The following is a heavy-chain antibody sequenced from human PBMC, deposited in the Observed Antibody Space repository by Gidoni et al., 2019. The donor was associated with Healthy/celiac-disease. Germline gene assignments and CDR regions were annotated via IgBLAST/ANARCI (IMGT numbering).Heavy chain of an antibody. CDR3: ARAQWLVSSFDY. CDR1: GFTFSSYA. V-gene: IGHV3-30-3*01. Sequence: QVQLVESGGGVVQPGRSLRLSCAASGFTFSSYAMHWVRQAPGKGLEWVAVISYDGSNKYYADSLKGRFTISRDNSKNTLYLQMNSLRAEDTAVYYCARAQWLVSSFDYWGQGTLVTVSS. J-gene: IGHJ4*02. D-gene: IGHD6-19*01. CDR2: ISYDGSNK.